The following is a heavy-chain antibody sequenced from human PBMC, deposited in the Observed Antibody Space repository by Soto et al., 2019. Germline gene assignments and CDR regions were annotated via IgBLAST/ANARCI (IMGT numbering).Heavy chain of an antibody. Sequence: GGSLRLSCAASGFTFSSYAMSWVRQAPGKGLEWVSYISGSGGSTYYADSVKGRFTISRDNSKNTLYLQMNSLRAEDTAVYYCAKDGSIFGVDINWFHXWGQATLFTVSX. CDR2: ISGSGGST. CDR1: GFTFSSYA. D-gene: IGHD3-3*01. CDR3: AKDGSIFGVDINWFHX. J-gene: IGHJ5*02. V-gene: IGHV3-23*01.